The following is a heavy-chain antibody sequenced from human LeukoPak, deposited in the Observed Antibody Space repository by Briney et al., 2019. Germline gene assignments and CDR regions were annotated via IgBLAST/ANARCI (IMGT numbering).Heavy chain of an antibody. V-gene: IGHV1-2*02. J-gene: IGHJ3*02. CDR1: GYTFTGYY. CDR2: INPNSGGT. Sequence: ASVKVSCKASGYTFTGYYMHWVRQAPGQGLEWMGWINPNSGGTNYAQKFQGRVTMTRDTSISTAYMELSRLRSDDTAVYYCARDYSTYMITFGGVISGAFDNWGQGTMVTVSS. D-gene: IGHD3-16*01. CDR3: ARDYSTYMITFGGVISGAFDN.